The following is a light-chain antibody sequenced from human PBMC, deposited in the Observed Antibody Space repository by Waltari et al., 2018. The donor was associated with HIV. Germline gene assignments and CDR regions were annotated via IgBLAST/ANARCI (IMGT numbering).Light chain of an antibody. Sequence: VMTQSPLSLSVTPGEPASISCRSSQSLLHSNGKNYFDWYLQKPGQSPQLLIYLGSNRASGVPDRFSGSGSGTDFTLKISRVEAEDVGVYYCMQVLESPATFGPGTKVDVK. J-gene: IGKJ3*01. CDR3: MQVLESPAT. CDR2: LGS. V-gene: IGKV2-28*01. CDR1: QSLLHSNGKNY.